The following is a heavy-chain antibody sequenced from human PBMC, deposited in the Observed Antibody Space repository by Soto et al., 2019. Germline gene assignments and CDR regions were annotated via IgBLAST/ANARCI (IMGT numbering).Heavy chain of an antibody. D-gene: IGHD4-4*01. CDR3: TTGRRYSNYCDY. V-gene: IGHV3-15*07. Sequence: SVSNAWMNWVRQAPGKGLEWVGRIKSKTDGGTTDYAAPVKGRSTISRDDSKNTLYLQMNRLKTEDTSVYYCTTGRRYSNYCDYWGQGTLVTVSS. CDR2: IKSKTDGGTT. CDR1: SVSNAW. J-gene: IGHJ4*02.